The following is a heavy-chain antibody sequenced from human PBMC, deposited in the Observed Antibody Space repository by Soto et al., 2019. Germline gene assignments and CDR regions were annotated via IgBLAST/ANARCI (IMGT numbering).Heavy chain of an antibody. CDR2: IYFSGTT. D-gene: IGHD3-22*01. J-gene: IGHJ5*02. V-gene: IGHV4-31*03. CDR3: ARRDRSGFSYWLDT. Sequence: SETLSLTCTVSGGSISSGDYYWSWIRQHPGRGLEWIGTIYFSGTTYYNPSLKSRVTISVDTSKNQFSLNLSSVTAADTAVYYCARRDRSGFSYWLDTWGQGTLVTVSS. CDR1: GGSISSGDYY.